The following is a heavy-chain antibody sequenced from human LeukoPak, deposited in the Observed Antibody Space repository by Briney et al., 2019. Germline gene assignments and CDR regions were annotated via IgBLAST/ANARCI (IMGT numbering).Heavy chain of an antibody. V-gene: IGHV1-69*05. CDR3: AWGTAYYYDSSGYYYFDY. Sequence: SVKVSCKASGGTFSSYAISWVRQAPGQGLEWMGGILPIFGTGTYAQKFQGRVTSTTDESTKTAYMELSSLRSEDTAVYYCAWGTAYYYDSSGYYYFDYWGQGTLVTVSS. D-gene: IGHD3-22*01. J-gene: IGHJ4*02. CDR2: ILPIFGTG. CDR1: GGTFSSYA.